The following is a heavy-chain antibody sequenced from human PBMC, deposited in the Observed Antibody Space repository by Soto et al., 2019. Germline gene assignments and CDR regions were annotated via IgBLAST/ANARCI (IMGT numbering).Heavy chain of an antibody. J-gene: IGHJ6*02. D-gene: IGHD3-3*01. Sequence: QVQLVQSGAEVKKPGSSVKVSCKASGGTFSSYAISWVRQAPGQGLEWMGGIIPIFGTANYAQKFQGRVTITADESTSTAYRELSSLRSEDTSVYYCARDYDFWSGYRRIDYYYYGMDGCGQGTTVTVAS. CDR1: GGTFSSYA. V-gene: IGHV1-69*01. CDR3: ARDYDFWSGYRRIDYYYYGMDG. CDR2: IIPIFGTA.